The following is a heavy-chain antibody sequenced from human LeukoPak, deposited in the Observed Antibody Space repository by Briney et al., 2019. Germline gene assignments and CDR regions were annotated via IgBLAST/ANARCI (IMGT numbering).Heavy chain of an antibody. CDR3: ARRRITMVRGVITRREYNWFDP. CDR2: IYTTGTT. D-gene: IGHD3-10*01. CDR1: DTSINTYY. J-gene: IGHJ5*02. Sequence: PSETLSLTCTVSDTSINTYYWSWIRQPAGKGLEWIGHIYTTGTTNYNPSLKSRVTMSIDTSKNQFSLKLSSVTAADTAVYYCARRRITMVRGVITRREYNWFDPWGQGTLVTVSS. V-gene: IGHV4-4*07.